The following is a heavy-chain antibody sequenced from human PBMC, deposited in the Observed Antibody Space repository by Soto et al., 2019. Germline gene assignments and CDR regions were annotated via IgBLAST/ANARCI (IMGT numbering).Heavy chain of an antibody. CDR1: GFTFSSYA. Sequence: GGSLRLSCAASGFTFSSYAMSWVRQAPGKGLEWVSTISGSGSSTYYADSVKGRFTISRDNSKNTLYLQMNSLRAEDTAVYYCAKGSYYAGLIDYWGQGTLVTVSS. D-gene: IGHD3-10*01. CDR2: ISGSGSST. CDR3: AKGSYYAGLIDY. V-gene: IGHV3-23*01. J-gene: IGHJ4*02.